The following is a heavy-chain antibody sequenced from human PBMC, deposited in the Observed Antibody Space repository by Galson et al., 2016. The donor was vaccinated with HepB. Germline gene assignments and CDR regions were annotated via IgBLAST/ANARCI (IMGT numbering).Heavy chain of an antibody. CDR2: LQQDGSEA. Sequence: ALRLSCAAAGFIFSNDWMAWGRQAPGNGLEWVADLQQDGSEATYVDSARGRFIISRDNAKQTLSLQKNSLGVQETAVYYCARVHCDYPPPYSDYWGQGILVTVSS. CDR3: ARVHCDYPPPYSDY. V-gene: IGHV3-7*01. CDR1: GFIFSNDW. D-gene: IGHD2-21*01. J-gene: IGHJ4*02.